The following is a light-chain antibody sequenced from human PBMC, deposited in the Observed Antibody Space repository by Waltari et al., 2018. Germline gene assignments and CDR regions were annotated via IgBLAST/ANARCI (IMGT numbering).Light chain of an antibody. Sequence: DIVMTKSPDSLAVSLGERATINCKSSQTLFRSSDTRNHLAWYQQRPGQPPKRLIYWTSTRESGVPDRFSGGGSGTDFTLTISSLQAEDVAVYYCQQYFDSPTFGGGTKVEIK. CDR3: QQYFDSPT. CDR1: QTLFRSSDTRNH. V-gene: IGKV4-1*01. J-gene: IGKJ4*01. CDR2: WTS.